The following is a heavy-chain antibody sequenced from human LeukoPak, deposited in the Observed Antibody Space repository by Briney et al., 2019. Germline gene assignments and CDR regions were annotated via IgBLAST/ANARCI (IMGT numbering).Heavy chain of an antibody. CDR1: GGSIGNYY. V-gene: IGHV4-4*07. Sequence: SETLSLTCTVSGGSIGNYYWTWIRQPAGKGLEWIGRIYTSGSTNYNPSLKSRVTMSVDTSKNQFSLRLSSVTAADTAVYYCARFVGFYGMDVWGQRTTVTVSS. CDR3: ARFVGFYGMDV. J-gene: IGHJ6*02. CDR2: IYTSGST. D-gene: IGHD3-16*02.